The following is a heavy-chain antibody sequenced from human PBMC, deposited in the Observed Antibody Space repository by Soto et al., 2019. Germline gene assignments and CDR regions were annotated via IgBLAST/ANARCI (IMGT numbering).Heavy chain of an antibody. Sequence: QLQLQESGPGLVRPAETLSLTCTVSGGSIRRTNYYWGWVRQPPGEGLEWIGSIYESENTYYNPSLKSRVTISLDTSKNQFSLRLSSVTAADTAVFYCVSRTLTTFNAFDIWGQGTMVTVSS. CDR1: GGSIRRTNYY. CDR3: VSRTLTTFNAFDI. D-gene: IGHD4-17*01. V-gene: IGHV4-39*01. J-gene: IGHJ3*02. CDR2: IYESENT.